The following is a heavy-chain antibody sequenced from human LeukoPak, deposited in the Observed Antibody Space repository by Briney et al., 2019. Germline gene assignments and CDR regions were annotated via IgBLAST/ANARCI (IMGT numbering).Heavy chain of an antibody. Sequence: SETLSLTCAVYGGSFSGYYWIWIRQPPGRGLEWIGEINHSGSTNYNPSLKSRVTISVDTSNNQFSLKLSSVTAADTAVYYCARAYGSGTAADYWGQGTLVTVSS. V-gene: IGHV4-34*01. J-gene: IGHJ4*02. CDR1: GGSFSGYY. CDR3: ARAYGSGTAADY. CDR2: INHSGST. D-gene: IGHD3-10*01.